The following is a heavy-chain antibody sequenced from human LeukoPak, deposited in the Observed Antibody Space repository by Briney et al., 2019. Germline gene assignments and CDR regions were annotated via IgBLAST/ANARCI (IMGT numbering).Heavy chain of an antibody. V-gene: IGHV4-61*02. Sequence: SETLSLTCTVSGGSISSGSYYWSWIRQPAGKGLEWIGRIYTSGSTNYNPSLKSRVTISVDTSKNQFSLKLGSVTAADTAVYYCARGRITMIVADAFDIWGQGTMVTVSS. D-gene: IGHD3-22*01. CDR3: ARGRITMIVADAFDI. CDR1: GGSISSGSYY. CDR2: IYTSGST. J-gene: IGHJ3*02.